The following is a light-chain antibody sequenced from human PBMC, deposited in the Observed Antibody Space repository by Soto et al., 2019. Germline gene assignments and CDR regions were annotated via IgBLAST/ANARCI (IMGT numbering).Light chain of an antibody. CDR3: AAWDDSLRGVV. V-gene: IGLV1-47*01. Sequence: QSVLTQPPSASGTPGQRVTISCSGSLSNIGSNFIYWYQQLPGSAPKLLINRNNERPSGVPDRFSGSKSGTSASLAISGLRSEDEADYHCAAWDDSLRGVVFGGGTKLTAL. CDR1: LSNIGSNF. J-gene: IGLJ2*01. CDR2: RNN.